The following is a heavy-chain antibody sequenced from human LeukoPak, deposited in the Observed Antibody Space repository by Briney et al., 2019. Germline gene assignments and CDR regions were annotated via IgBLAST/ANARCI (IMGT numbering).Heavy chain of an antibody. V-gene: IGHV1-18*01. J-gene: IGHJ4*02. D-gene: IGHD3-9*01. CDR2: ISAYNGNT. Sequence: APVKVSCKASGYTFTNYGISWVRQAPGQGLEWMGWISAYNGNTNYAQKLQGRVTMTTDTSTSTAYMELRSLRSDDTAVYYRARDLRRPRRYFDWLLASCYFDYWGQGTLVTVSS. CDR1: GYTFTNYG. CDR3: ARDLRRPRRYFDWLLASCYFDY.